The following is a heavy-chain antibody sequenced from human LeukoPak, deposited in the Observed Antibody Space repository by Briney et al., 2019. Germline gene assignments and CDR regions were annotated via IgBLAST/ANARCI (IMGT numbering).Heavy chain of an antibody. CDR2: IYYSGST. V-gene: IGHV4-59*08. D-gene: IGHD4-17*01. J-gene: IGHJ5*02. Sequence: SETLSLTCTVSGGSISSYYWSWIRQPPGKGLEWIGYIYYSGSTNYNPSLKSRVTISVDTSKNQFSLKLSSVTAAGTAVYYCARLYGELWYWFDPWGQGTLVTVSS. CDR1: GGSISSYY. CDR3: ARLYGELWYWFDP.